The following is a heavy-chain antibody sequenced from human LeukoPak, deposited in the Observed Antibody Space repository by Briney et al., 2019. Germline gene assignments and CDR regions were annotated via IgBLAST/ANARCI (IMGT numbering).Heavy chain of an antibody. CDR3: ARDGRRDGYMPLDAFDI. Sequence: GGSLRLSCAASGFTFSSYWMSWVRQAPGKGLEWVANIKQDGSEKYYVDSVKGRFTISRDNAKNSLYLQMNSLRAEDTAVYYCARDGRRDGYMPLDAFDIWGQGTMVTVSS. V-gene: IGHV3-7*01. J-gene: IGHJ3*02. CDR1: GFTFSSYW. D-gene: IGHD5-24*01. CDR2: IKQDGSEK.